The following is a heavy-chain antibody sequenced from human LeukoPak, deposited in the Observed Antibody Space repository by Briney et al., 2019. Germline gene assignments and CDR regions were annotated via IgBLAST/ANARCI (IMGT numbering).Heavy chain of an antibody. Sequence: PGGSLRLSCAASGFTFSSYAMSWVRQAPGKGLEWVSAISGSGGSTYYADSVKGRFTISRDNSKNTLYLQMNSLRAEDTAVYYCAKDSIVASVAGPQGDYWGQGTLVTVSS. J-gene: IGHJ4*02. D-gene: IGHD6-19*01. CDR2: ISGSGGST. V-gene: IGHV3-23*01. CDR1: GFTFSSYA. CDR3: AKDSIVASVAGPQGDY.